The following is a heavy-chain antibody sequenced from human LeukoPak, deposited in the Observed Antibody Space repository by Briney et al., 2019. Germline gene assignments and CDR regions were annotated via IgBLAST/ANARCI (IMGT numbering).Heavy chain of an antibody. CDR1: GFTFSSYW. CDR2: IKQDGSEK. V-gene: IGHV3-7*03. Sequence: GGSLRLSCAASGFTFSSYWMSWVRQAPGEGLEWVANIKQDGSEKYYVDSVKGRFTISRDNSKNTLYLQMNSLRAEDTAVYYCAKADTYYYDSSGYIPFDYWGQGTLVTVSS. CDR3: AKADTYYYDSSGYIPFDY. J-gene: IGHJ4*02. D-gene: IGHD3-22*01.